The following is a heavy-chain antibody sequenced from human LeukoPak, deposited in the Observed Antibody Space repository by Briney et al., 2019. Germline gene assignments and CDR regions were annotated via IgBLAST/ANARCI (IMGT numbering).Heavy chain of an antibody. Sequence: AGGSLGLSCAVSGFTFSSYWMNWVRQAPGKGLEWVASIRQDGGEKSYVDSLKGRFTISRDNAKNSLYLQMSSLRAEDTAVYYCARDGTAAGLYFDLWGQGTLVTVSS. CDR1: GFTFSSYW. V-gene: IGHV3-7*01. J-gene: IGHJ4*01. D-gene: IGHD6-13*01. CDR2: IRQDGGEK. CDR3: ARDGTAAGLYFDL.